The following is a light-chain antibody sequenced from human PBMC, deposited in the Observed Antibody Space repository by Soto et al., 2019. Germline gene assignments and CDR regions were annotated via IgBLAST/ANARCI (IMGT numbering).Light chain of an antibody. Sequence: QSALTQPASVSGSPGQSITISCTGTSSDVGGYNFVSWYQQHPGKAPKLIIYEVSSRPSGVSNRFSGSKSGNTASLTISGLQAEDEADYYCSLYTGTFTKLFGGGTKVTVL. CDR3: SLYTGTFTKL. CDR2: EVS. J-gene: IGLJ3*02. CDR1: SSDVGGYNF. V-gene: IGLV2-14*01.